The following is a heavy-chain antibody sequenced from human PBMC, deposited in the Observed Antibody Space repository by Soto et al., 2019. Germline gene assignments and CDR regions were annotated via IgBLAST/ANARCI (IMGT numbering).Heavy chain of an antibody. CDR1: GISMNTPGVG. Sequence: DPALVDPKQTRPLSCTFSGISMNTPGVGVGWSRQPPGTALGSLADIHWNDDKRYCTYLKSRLSIDTDTSKNQMVPTLADRDPVDTATYYCAHRLRETVILPTLRPSDYWGQGTLVTVSS. CDR2: IHWNDDK. CDR3: AHRLRETVILPTLRPSDY. D-gene: IGHD5-12*01. V-gene: IGHV2-5*01. J-gene: IGHJ4*02.